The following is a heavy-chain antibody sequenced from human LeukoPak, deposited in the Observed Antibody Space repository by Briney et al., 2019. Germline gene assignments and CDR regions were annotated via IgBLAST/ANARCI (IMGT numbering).Heavy chain of an antibody. Sequence: GGSLRLSCAASGFSFSSYGMSWVRQAPGKGLEWVSVISTRSDAQYYAYSVNGRFAISRDNSKNTLYLQMNSLRAEDTAVYYCAKLRLTGSAGFFGYWGQGTLVTVSS. CDR2: ISTRSDAQ. V-gene: IGHV3-23*01. D-gene: IGHD5-12*01. J-gene: IGHJ4*02. CDR1: GFSFSSYG. CDR3: AKLRLTGSAGFFGY.